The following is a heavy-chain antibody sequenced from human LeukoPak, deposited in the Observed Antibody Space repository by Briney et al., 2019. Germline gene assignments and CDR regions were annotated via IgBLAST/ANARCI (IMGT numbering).Heavy chain of an antibody. J-gene: IGHJ5*02. CDR1: GFTLSSYG. CDR3: AKLLVPAARMYNWFDP. V-gene: IGHV3-30*02. CDR2: IRYDGSNK. D-gene: IGHD2-2*01. Sequence: GGSLRLSXAASGFTLSSYGMHWVRQAPGKGLEWVAFIRYDGSNKYYADSVKGRFTISRDNSKNTLYLQMNSLRAEDTAVYYCAKLLVPAARMYNWFDPWGQGTLVTVSS.